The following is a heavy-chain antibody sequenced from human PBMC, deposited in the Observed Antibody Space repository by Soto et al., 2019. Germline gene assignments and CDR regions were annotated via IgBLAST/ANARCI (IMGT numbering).Heavy chain of an antibody. D-gene: IGHD2-2*01. CDR1: GFTFSSYA. CDR3: ATFRFCTSTSCYGREGGF. J-gene: IGHJ4*02. V-gene: IGHV3-23*01. CDR2: MSGSGGYT. Sequence: EVQLLESGGGLVQPGGSLRLSCAASGFTFSSYAMSWVRQAPGKGLEWVSTMSGSGGYTYYADSVEGRFAISTDNSKNTLYLQMADLRAEDTAVYYCATFRFCTSTSCYGREGGFWGQGTLVTVSS.